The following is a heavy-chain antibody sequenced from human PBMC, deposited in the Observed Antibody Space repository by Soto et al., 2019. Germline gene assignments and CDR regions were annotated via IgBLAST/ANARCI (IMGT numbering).Heavy chain of an antibody. Sequence: QVQLVESGGGVVQPGRSLRLSCAASGFTFSSYAMHWVRQAPGKGLEWVAVISYDGSNKYYADSVKGRFTISRDNSKNTLYLQMNSLRAEDTAVYYCARGYRVVGATYFDYWGQGTLVTVSS. D-gene: IGHD1-26*01. CDR2: ISYDGSNK. CDR1: GFTFSSYA. J-gene: IGHJ4*02. V-gene: IGHV3-30-3*01. CDR3: ARGYRVVGATYFDY.